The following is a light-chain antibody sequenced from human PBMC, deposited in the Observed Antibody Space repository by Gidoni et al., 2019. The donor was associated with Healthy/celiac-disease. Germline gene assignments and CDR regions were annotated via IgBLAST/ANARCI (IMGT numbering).Light chain of an antibody. J-gene: IGKJ2*01. CDR1: QSVSSSY. Sequence: EIVLTQSPGTLSLSPGERATLSCRASQSVSSSYLAWYQQKPGQAPRLLIYGASSRATGIPDRFSGSGSGTDFTLTINTLEPEDFAVYYCQHYGSSLLYTFGQGTKLEIK. CDR3: QHYGSSLLYT. V-gene: IGKV3-20*01. CDR2: GAS.